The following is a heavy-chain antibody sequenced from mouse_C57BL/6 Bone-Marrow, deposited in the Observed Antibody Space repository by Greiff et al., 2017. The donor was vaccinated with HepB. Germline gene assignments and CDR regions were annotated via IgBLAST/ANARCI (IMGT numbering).Heavy chain of an antibody. CDR2: IYPGSGST. V-gene: IGHV1-55*01. J-gene: IGHJ2*01. D-gene: IGHD2-3*01. CDR3: ARWLLLFDY. CDR1: GYTFTSYW. Sequence: QVHVKQPGAELVKPGASVKMSCKASGYTFTSYWITWVKQRPGQGLEWIGDIYPGSGSTNYNEKFKSKATLTVDTSSSTAYMQLSSLTSEDSAVYYCARWLLLFDYWGQGTTLTVSS.